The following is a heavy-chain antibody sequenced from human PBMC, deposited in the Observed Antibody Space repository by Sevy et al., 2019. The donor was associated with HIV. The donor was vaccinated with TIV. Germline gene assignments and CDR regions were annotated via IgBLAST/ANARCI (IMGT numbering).Heavy chain of an antibody. Sequence: GGSLRLSCSASEFTFSSYAMSWVRQAPGNGLEWVSSISGSGRFTYYADFVEGRFIISRDNSKNTLSVQMNSLRAEDTAVYYCAKGFCSGATCPRDYYYYGMDVSGQWTTVTVSS. CDR2: ISGSGRFT. D-gene: IGHD2-15*01. J-gene: IGHJ6*02. CDR1: EFTFSSYA. V-gene: IGHV3-23*01. CDR3: AKGFCSGATCPRDYYYYGMDV.